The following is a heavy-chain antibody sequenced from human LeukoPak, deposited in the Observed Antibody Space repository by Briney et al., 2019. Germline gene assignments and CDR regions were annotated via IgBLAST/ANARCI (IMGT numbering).Heavy chain of an antibody. Sequence: PGGSLSLSCAASGFTSRSNAMSWVRQAPGKGLEWVSAISGGGVNTHYADSVKGRFTISRDNSKNTLYLQMNSLRAEDTAVYYCAKGALVNFDYWGQGTLVTVSS. V-gene: IGHV3-23*01. CDR3: AKGALVNFDY. J-gene: IGHJ4*02. CDR1: GFTSRSNA. CDR2: ISGGGVNT. D-gene: IGHD2-8*02.